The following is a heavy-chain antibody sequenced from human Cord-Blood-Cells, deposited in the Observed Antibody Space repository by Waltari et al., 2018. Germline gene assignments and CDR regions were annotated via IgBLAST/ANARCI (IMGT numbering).Heavy chain of an antibody. CDR1: GYSFTSYW. Sequence: EVQLVQSGAEVKKPGESLKISCKGSGYSFTSYWIGWVRQMPGKGLGWMGIIYPGDSDTRYSPSFQGQVTISADKSISTAYLQWSSLKASDTAMYYCARRSYDFWSGYYDDAFDIWGQGTMVTVSS. V-gene: IGHV5-51*01. CDR2: IYPGDSDT. CDR3: ARRSYDFWSGYYDDAFDI. D-gene: IGHD3-3*01. J-gene: IGHJ3*02.